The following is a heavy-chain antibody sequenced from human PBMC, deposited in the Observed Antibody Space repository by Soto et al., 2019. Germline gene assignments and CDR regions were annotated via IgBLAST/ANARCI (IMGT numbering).Heavy chain of an antibody. J-gene: IGHJ5*02. Sequence: QVQLQESGPGLVKPSETLSLTCTLSGDPITSGGFYWTWIRQHPAKGLEWIGYIYYSGVTYYNPYLKSRATISVDTSKNQFSLNLSSVSAADPAMYYCARDLRGRRSGRFDPWGQGTLVTVSS. CDR2: IYYSGVT. CDR1: GDPITSGGFY. CDR3: ARDLRGRRSGRFDP. V-gene: IGHV4-31*03. D-gene: IGHD3-10*01.